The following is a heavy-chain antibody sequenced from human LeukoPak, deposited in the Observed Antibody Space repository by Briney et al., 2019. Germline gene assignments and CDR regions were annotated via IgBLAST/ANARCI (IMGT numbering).Heavy chain of an antibody. CDR3: ARDGSGSYPHYYYYGMDV. CDR1: GYTFTSYG. J-gene: IGHJ6*02. CDR2: ISAYNGNT. Sequence: ASVKVSCKASGYTFTSYGISWVRQAPGQGLEWMGWISAYNGNTNYAQKLQGRVTMTTDTSTSTAYMELRSLRSDDTAVYYRARDGSGSYPHYYYYGMDVWGQGTTVTVSS. V-gene: IGHV1-18*01. D-gene: IGHD1-26*01.